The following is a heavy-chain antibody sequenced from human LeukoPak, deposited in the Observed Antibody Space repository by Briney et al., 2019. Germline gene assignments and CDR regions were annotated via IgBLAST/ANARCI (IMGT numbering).Heavy chain of an antibody. CDR3: ARHVYGEYGPGDY. D-gene: IGHD4-17*01. Sequence: PSETLSLTCTVSGDSFSSSSHYWGWLRQPPGRGLEWIGRIRISGNTYYSPSLKSRVTISVDTSKNQFSLKLSSVTAADTAVYYCARHVYGEYGPGDYWGQGILVTVSS. CDR1: GDSFSSSSHY. CDR2: IRISGNT. J-gene: IGHJ4*02. V-gene: IGHV4-39*01.